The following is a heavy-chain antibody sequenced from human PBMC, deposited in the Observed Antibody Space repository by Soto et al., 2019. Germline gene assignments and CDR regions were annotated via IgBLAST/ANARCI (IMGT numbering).Heavy chain of an antibody. CDR1: GFTFSSYG. D-gene: IGHD6-19*01. J-gene: IGHJ4*02. CDR2: ISYDGSNK. V-gene: IGHV3-30*18. CDR3: AKAGDLQWLVPFFDY. Sequence: GGSLRLSCAASGFTFSSYGMHWVRQAPGKGLEWVAVISYDGSNKYYADSVKGRFTISRDNSKNTLYLQMNSLRAEDTAVYYCAKAGDLQWLVPFFDYWGQGTLVTVSS.